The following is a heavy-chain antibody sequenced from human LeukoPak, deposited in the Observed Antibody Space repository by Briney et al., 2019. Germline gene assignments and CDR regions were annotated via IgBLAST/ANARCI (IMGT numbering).Heavy chain of an antibody. J-gene: IGHJ3*01. V-gene: IGHV3-11*06. CDR3: ARVRAYFDWSPPTGGEAIDV. D-gene: IGHD3-9*01. CDR2: ISGGTTYI. CDR1: GFSFGDYF. Sequence: KAGGSLRLSCAATGFSFGDYFMTWVRQAPGKGLEWISYISGGTTYINHADSVKGRFTISRDNTKNSLFLQMNSLRAEDTAVYYCARVRAYFDWSPPTGGEAIDVWGQGTMVIVSS.